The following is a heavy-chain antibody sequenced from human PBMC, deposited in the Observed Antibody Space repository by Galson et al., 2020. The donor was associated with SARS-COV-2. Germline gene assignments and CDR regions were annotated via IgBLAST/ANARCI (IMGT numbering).Heavy chain of an antibody. CDR1: GYTFTSYA. CDR2: INTNTGNP. J-gene: IGHJ6*03. V-gene: IGHV7-4-1*02. D-gene: IGHD2-2*01. Sequence: ASVKVSCKASGYTFTSYAMNWVRQAPGQGLEWMGWINTNTGNPTYAQGFTGRFVFSLDTSVSTAYLQISSLEAEDTAVYYCARDFSSTHPDYYYYYMDVWGTGTTVTVSS. CDR3: ARDFSSTHPDYYYYYMDV.